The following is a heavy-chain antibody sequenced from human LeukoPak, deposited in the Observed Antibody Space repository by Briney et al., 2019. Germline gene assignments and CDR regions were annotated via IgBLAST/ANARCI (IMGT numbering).Heavy chain of an antibody. D-gene: IGHD4-17*01. V-gene: IGHV3-21*01. Sequence: GGSLRLSCAASGFTFSSYSMNWVRQAPGKGLEWVSSISSSSSYIYYADSVKGRFTISRDNAKNSLYLQMNSLRTEDTAVYYCARVMNDYGDYVFDYWGQGTLVTVSS. CDR1: GFTFSSYS. CDR3: ARVMNDYGDYVFDY. CDR2: ISSSSSYI. J-gene: IGHJ4*02.